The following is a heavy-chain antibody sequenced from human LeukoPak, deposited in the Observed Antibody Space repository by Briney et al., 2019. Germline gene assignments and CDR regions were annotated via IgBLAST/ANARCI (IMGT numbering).Heavy chain of an antibody. CDR1: GFTFSSYR. CDR2: ISSSSSYI. Sequence: GGSLRLSCAASGFTFSSYRMNWVRQAPGKGLEWVSSISSSSSYIYYADSVKGRLTISRDNAKNSLYLQMNSLRAEDTAVYYCARGYGSGSYGGPGFDYWGQGTLVTVSS. V-gene: IGHV3-21*01. CDR3: ARGYGSGSYGGPGFDY. D-gene: IGHD3-10*01. J-gene: IGHJ4*02.